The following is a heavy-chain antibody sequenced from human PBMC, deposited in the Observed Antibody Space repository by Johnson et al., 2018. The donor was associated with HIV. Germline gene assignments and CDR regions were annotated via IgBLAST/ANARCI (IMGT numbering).Heavy chain of an antibody. J-gene: IGHJ3*02. Sequence: VQVVESGGVVVQPGGSLRLSCAASGFSFSSYALTWVRQAPGKGLEWVSGISGSGVSTYYADSVKGRFTISRDTSKDTLFLQMDSLGPEDTAVYYCAWDGVAGTSGDIWGHGTMVTV. CDR3: AWDGVAGTSGDI. CDR2: ISGSGVST. V-gene: IGHV3-23*04. D-gene: IGHD6-19*01. CDR1: GFSFSSYA.